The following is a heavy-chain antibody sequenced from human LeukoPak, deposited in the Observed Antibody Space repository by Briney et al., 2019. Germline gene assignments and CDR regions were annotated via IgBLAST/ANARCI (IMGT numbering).Heavy chain of an antibody. CDR1: GYNFTTYW. CDR3: ARRSHYDILTGHVPTAFEIGMDV. Sequence: GESLKISCQGSGYNFTTYWISWVSQMPGKGLEWMGRIDPSDSYTQYSPSFQGHVTFSVDKSINTAYLQWSSLKASDTAMYYCARRSHYDILTGHVPTAFEIGMDVWGQGTTVTVSS. V-gene: IGHV5-10-1*01. J-gene: IGHJ6*02. CDR2: IDPSDSYT. D-gene: IGHD3-9*01.